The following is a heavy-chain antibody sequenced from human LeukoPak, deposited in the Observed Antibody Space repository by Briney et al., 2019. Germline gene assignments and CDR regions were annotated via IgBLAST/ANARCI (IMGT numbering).Heavy chain of an antibody. CDR1: GFTFSSYV. D-gene: IGHD3-10*01. V-gene: IGHV3-23*01. Sequence: GGSLRLSCAASGFTFSSYVMNWVRQAPGKGLEWVSTISGSGGSTYYADSVMGRFTISRDNSKNTLYLQMNSLRAEDTAVYYCAKGPWSGKFLNSPFDYWGQGTLVTVSS. CDR3: AKGPWSGKFLNSPFDY. CDR2: ISGSGGST. J-gene: IGHJ4*02.